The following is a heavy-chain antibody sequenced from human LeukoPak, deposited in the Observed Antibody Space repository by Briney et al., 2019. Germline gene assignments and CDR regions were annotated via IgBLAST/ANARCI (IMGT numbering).Heavy chain of an antibody. CDR3: ARRYGNDAFDI. Sequence: ASVKVSCKASGYTFTSYYIHWVRQAPGQGLEWMGIISPSGGGANYAQKFQGRVTMTRDTSTSTVHMELSSLRSEDTAVYYCARRYGNDAFDIWGQGTMVTVSS. V-gene: IGHV1-46*01. D-gene: IGHD4-17*01. CDR1: GYTFTSYY. CDR2: ISPSGGGA. J-gene: IGHJ3*02.